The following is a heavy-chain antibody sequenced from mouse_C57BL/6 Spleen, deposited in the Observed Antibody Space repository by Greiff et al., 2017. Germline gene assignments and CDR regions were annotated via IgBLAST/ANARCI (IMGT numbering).Heavy chain of an antibody. CDR2: ISNGGGST. J-gene: IGHJ2*01. V-gene: IGHV5-12*01. CDR3: ARRYDYGYYFDY. D-gene: IGHD2-4*01. CDR1: GFTFSDYY. Sequence: DVQLVESGGGLVQPGGSLKLSCAASGFTFSDYYMYWVRQTPEKRLEWVAYISNGGGSTYYPDTVKGRFTISRDNAKNTLYLQMSRLKSEDTAMYYCARRYDYGYYFDYWGQGTTLTVSS.